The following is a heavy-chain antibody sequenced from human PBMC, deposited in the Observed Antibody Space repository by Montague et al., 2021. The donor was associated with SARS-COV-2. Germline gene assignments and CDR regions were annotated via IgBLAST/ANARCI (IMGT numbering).Heavy chain of an antibody. CDR3: ARDSFSSCTSSSCYMGGMDV. J-gene: IGHJ6*02. CDR1: GFSFSSYG. CDR2: IWYGGSNK. D-gene: IGHD2-2*02. V-gene: IGHV3-33*01. Sequence: SLRLSCAASGFSFSSYGLNWVRQAPGKGLEWVAVIWYGGSNKQYADSVKGRFTISRDNSKNTLYLQMNSLSAEDTALYYCARDSFSSCTSSSCYMGGMDVWGQGTMVTVSS.